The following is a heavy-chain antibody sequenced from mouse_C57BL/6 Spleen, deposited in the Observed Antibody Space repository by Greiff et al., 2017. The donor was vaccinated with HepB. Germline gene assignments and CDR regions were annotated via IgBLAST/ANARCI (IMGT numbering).Heavy chain of an antibody. CDR1: GFTFSSYA. D-gene: IGHD2-4*01. CDR2: ISSGGDYI. Sequence: EVMLVESGEGLVKPGGSLKLSCAASGFTFSSYAMSWVRQTPEKRLEWVAYISSGGDYIYYADTVKGRFTISRDNARNTLYLQMSSLKSEDTAMYYCTRDGYDSTTLGAMDYWGQGTSVTVSS. CDR3: TRDGYDSTTLGAMDY. J-gene: IGHJ4*01. V-gene: IGHV5-9-1*02.